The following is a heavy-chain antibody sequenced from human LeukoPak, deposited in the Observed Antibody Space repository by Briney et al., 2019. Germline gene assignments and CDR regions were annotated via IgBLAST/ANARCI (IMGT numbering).Heavy chain of an antibody. V-gene: IGHV3-23*01. CDR1: GFTFSSYA. D-gene: IGHD3-22*01. J-gene: IGHJ4*02. CDR3: AKDRITMIVVEDAFDY. Sequence: PGGSLRLSCAASGFTFSSYAMSWVRQAPGKGLEWVSAISGSGGSTYYADSVKGRFTISRDNSKNTLYLQMNSLRAEDTAVYYCAKDRITMIVVEDAFDYWGQGTLVTVSS. CDR2: ISGSGGST.